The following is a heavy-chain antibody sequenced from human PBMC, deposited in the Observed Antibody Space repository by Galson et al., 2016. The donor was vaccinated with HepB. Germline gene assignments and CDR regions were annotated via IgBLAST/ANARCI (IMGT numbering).Heavy chain of an antibody. CDR1: GGSISDIFW. CDR3: ARTEFGIVVPTTSTVGH. V-gene: IGHV4-4*02. D-gene: IGHD1-26*01. J-gene: IGHJ5*02. Sequence: SETLSLTCAVSGGSISDIFWWSWVRQLPGQGLAWIGEISHSGSSNYNPSLRRRVTISLDKSKNQLSLNLSSVTAADTAVYYCARTEFGIVVPTTSTVGHWGQGTLVTVSS. CDR2: ISHSGSS.